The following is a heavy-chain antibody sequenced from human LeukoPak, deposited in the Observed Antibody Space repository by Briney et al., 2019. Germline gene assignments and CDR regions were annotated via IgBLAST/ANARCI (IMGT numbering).Heavy chain of an antibody. D-gene: IGHD5-18*01. CDR3: ARGLWP. J-gene: IGHJ4*02. Sequence: SETLSLTCAVYGGSFSGYYWSWIRQPPGKGLEWIGYIYYSGSTNYNPSLKSRVTISVDTSKNQFSLKLSSVTAADTAVYYCARGLWPWGQGTLVTVSS. V-gene: IGHV4-59*01. CDR2: IYYSGST. CDR1: GGSFSGYY.